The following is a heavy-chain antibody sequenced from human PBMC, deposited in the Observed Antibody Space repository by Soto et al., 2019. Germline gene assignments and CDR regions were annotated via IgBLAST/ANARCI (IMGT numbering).Heavy chain of an antibody. J-gene: IGHJ4*02. D-gene: IGHD2-2*01. CDR2: IYYSGST. CDR3: ARARYCSSTRCYPFDY. V-gene: IGHV4-59*01. Sequence: SETLSLTCTAPGGSISSYYWSCIRQPPGKRLEWIGYIYYSGSTNYNPSLKSRVTISVDTSKNQFSLKLSSVTAADTAVYYCARARYCSSTRCYPFDYWGQGTLVTVSS. CDR1: GGSISSYY.